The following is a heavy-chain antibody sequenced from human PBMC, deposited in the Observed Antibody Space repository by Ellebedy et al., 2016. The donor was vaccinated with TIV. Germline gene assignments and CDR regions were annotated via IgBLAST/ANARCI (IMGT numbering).Heavy chain of an antibody. CDR2: INPNSGGT. Sequence: ASVKVSCXASGYTFTGYYMHWVRQAPGQGLEWMGWINPNSGGTNYAQKFQGWVTMTRDTSISTAYMELSRLRSDDTAVYYCARGDCSSTSCYYYYGMDVWGQGTTVTVSS. CDR3: ARGDCSSTSCYYYYGMDV. CDR1: GYTFTGYY. J-gene: IGHJ6*02. D-gene: IGHD2-2*01. V-gene: IGHV1-2*04.